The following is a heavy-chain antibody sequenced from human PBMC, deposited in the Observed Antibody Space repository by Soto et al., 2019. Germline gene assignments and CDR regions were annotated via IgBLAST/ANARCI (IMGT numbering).Heavy chain of an antibody. V-gene: IGHV3-21*01. CDR2: ISSSSSYI. CDR3: ARDYYYDNSGYYAGFDY. J-gene: IGHJ4*02. Sequence: PGGSLRLSCAASGFTSSSYSMNWVRQAPGKGLEWVSSISSSSSYIYYADSVKGRFTISRDNAKNSLYLQMNSLRAEDTAVYYCARDYYYDNSGYYAGFDYRGQGTLVTVSA. D-gene: IGHD3-22*01. CDR1: GFTSSSYS.